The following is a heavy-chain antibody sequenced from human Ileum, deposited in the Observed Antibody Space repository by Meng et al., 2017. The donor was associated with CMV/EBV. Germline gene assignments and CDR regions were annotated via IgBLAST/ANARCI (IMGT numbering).Heavy chain of an antibody. V-gene: IGHV1-2*06. Sequence: QVQLVQSGGEVKKPGASVKVSCKASGYTFTGYNMHWVRQAPGQGLEWMGRIITNTGGTNYAQKFQSRVTMTRDTSISTGYMELNSLRSDDTAVYYCARGHNFGFEYWGQGTLVTVSS. J-gene: IGHJ4*02. CDR2: IITNTGGT. CDR1: GYTFTGYN. D-gene: IGHD1-1*01. CDR3: ARGHNFGFEY.